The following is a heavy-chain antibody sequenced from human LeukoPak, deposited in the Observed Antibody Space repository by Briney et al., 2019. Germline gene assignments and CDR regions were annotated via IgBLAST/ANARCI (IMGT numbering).Heavy chain of an antibody. V-gene: IGHV3-48*01. CDR1: GFTFSSYS. D-gene: IGHD5-18*01. Sequence: GGSLRLSCAATGFTFSSYSMNWVRQAPGKGLEWVSYISDSSSTIYYADSVKGRFTISRDNAKNSLFLQMNSLRAEDTALYYCAKGRNTAMVKEVDYWGQGTLVTVSS. CDR2: ISDSSSTI. CDR3: AKGRNTAMVKEVDY. J-gene: IGHJ4*02.